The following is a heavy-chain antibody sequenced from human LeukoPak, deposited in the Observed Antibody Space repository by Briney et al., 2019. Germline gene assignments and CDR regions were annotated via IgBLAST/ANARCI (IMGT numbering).Heavy chain of an antibody. CDR3: ARATSIAVAAPRY. CDR2: ISAYNGNT. Sequence: ASVKVSCQASGYTFTSYAMHWVRQAPGQGLERMGWISAYNGNTNYAQKLQGRVTMTTDTSTSTAYMELRSLRSDDTAVYYCARATSIAVAAPRYWGQGTLVTVSS. D-gene: IGHD6-19*01. V-gene: IGHV1-18*01. CDR1: GYTFTSYA. J-gene: IGHJ4*02.